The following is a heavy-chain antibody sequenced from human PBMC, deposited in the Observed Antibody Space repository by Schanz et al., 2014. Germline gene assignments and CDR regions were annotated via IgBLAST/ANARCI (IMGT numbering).Heavy chain of an antibody. J-gene: IGHJ6*03. Sequence: QVQLQESGPGLLKPSGTLSLTCAVSGASISSNNWWTWVRQSPGKGLDWIGEIFHTGSTKYNPSLKSRVTVSVYNPKTQFSLKLNSVTAADTAVYYCATVSYDFWSGKDYYSFHMDVWGKGTTVTVSS. V-gene: IGHV4-4*02. CDR2: IFHTGST. D-gene: IGHD3-3*01. CDR1: GASISSNNW. CDR3: ATVSYDFWSGKDYYSFHMDV.